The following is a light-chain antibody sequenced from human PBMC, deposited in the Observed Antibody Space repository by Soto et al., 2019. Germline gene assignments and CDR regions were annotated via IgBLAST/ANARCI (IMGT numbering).Light chain of an antibody. CDR3: QQRYSTPQT. V-gene: IGKV1-39*01. Sequence: DIQLTQSPSSLSASLGDRVTLSCRASQSISSYLNWYQQKPGKAPKLLIYDASSMDTGVPSRFSGSGSGTDFTLTISSLQPEDFATYYCQQRYSTPQTFGQGTKVEIK. CDR1: QSISSY. CDR2: DAS. J-gene: IGKJ1*01.